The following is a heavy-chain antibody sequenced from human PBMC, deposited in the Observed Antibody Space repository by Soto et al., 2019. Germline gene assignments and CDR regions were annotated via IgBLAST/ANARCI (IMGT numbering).Heavy chain of an antibody. D-gene: IGHD2-2*01. CDR3: TATTQYPLPYYGMDV. Sequence: GGSLRLSCAASGFTFSNAWMSWVRQVPGKGLEWVGRIKSKTDGGTTDYAAPVKGRFTISRDDSKNTLYLQMNSLKTEDTAVYYCTATTQYPLPYYGMDVWGQGTTVTVSS. V-gene: IGHV3-15*01. CDR1: GFTFSNAW. CDR2: IKSKTDGGTT. J-gene: IGHJ6*02.